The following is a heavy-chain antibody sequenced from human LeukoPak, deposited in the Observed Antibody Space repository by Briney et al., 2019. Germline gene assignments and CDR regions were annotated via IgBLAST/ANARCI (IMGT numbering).Heavy chain of an antibody. CDR3: ARVRGSSLWFTLGGFDP. CDR1: GGSFSGYY. D-gene: IGHD3-10*01. Sequence: SETLSLTCAVYGGSFSGYYWSWIRQPPGKGLEWIGEINHSGSTNYNPSHKSRVTISVDTSKNQFSLKLSSVTAADTAVYYCARVRGSSLWFTLGGFDPWGQGTLVTVSS. V-gene: IGHV4-34*01. CDR2: INHSGST. J-gene: IGHJ5*02.